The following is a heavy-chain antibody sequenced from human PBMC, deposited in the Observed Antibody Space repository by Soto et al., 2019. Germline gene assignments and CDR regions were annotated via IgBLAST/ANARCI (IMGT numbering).Heavy chain of an antibody. Sequence: SETLSLTCSVSGASMSSGGYYWTWLRQSPGKGLEWIGYIYYSGSTYYNPSLESRVAISLDTSRSQFSLTLHSVTAADTAIYYCARDRHNNFFDPWGQGTLVTVS. CDR1: GASMSSGGYY. CDR3: ARDRHNNFFDP. J-gene: IGHJ5*02. V-gene: IGHV4-31*03. D-gene: IGHD6-6*01. CDR2: IYYSGST.